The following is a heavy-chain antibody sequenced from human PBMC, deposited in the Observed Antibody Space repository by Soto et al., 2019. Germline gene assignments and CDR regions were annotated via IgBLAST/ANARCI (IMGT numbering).Heavy chain of an antibody. CDR3: GRDLTSNANCIDP. D-gene: IGHD2-2*01. Sequence: SETLSLTCSVSGDYIHVGGYYWTWIRQRPGKGLEWMGYIYYTGKTYYNPSLENRLTMSVDRSKNQFSLRLTSVTAADTAVYFCGRDLTSNANCIDPWGQGTLVTVSS. CDR1: GDYIHVGGYY. V-gene: IGHV4-30-4*01. J-gene: IGHJ5*02. CDR2: IYYTGKT.